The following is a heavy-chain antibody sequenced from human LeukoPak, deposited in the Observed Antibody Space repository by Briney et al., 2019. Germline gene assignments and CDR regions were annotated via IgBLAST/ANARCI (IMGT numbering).Heavy chain of an antibody. Sequence: SETLSLTCTVSGGSISSYYWSWIRQPPGKGLEWIGYIYYSGSTNYNPSLKSRVTISVDTSKNQFSLKLSSVTAADTAVYYCARLPGAYYDILTGGQPGDWFDPWGQGTLVTVSS. V-gene: IGHV4-59*08. CDR2: IYYSGST. J-gene: IGHJ5*02. D-gene: IGHD3-9*01. CDR3: ARLPGAYYDILTGGQPGDWFDP. CDR1: GGSISSYY.